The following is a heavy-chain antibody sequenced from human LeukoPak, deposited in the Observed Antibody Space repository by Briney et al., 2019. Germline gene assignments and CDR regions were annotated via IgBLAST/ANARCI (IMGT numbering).Heavy chain of an antibody. D-gene: IGHD3-3*01. V-gene: IGHV4-59*01. J-gene: IGHJ5*02. CDR2: IYYSGST. CDR1: GGSISSYY. Sequence: SETLSLTCTVSGGSISSYYWSWIRQPPRKGLQCTGYIYYSGSTNYNPSLKSRVTISVDTSKNQFSLKLSSVTAADTAVYYCARLSSGYYNWFDPWGQGTLVTVSS. CDR3: ARLSSGYYNWFDP.